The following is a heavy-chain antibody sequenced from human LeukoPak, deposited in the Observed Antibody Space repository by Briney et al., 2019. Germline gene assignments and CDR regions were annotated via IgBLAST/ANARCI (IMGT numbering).Heavy chain of an antibody. CDR3: ARTEAAAGPDTAEYFQH. V-gene: IGHV4-34*01. Sequence: SETLSLTCTVSGGSISRYYWSCIRQPPGKGLEWIGEINHSGSTNYNPSLKSRVTISVDTSKNQFSLKLSSVTAADTAVYYCARTEAAAGPDTAEYFQHWGQGTLVTVSS. D-gene: IGHD6-13*01. J-gene: IGHJ1*01. CDR2: INHSGST. CDR1: GGSISRYY.